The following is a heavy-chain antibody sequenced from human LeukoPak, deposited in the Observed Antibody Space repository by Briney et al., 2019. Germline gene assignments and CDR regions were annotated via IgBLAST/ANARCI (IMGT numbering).Heavy chain of an antibody. CDR2: IYIGGST. CDR3: ARGDSSREFDP. CDR1: GFTVSSNY. V-gene: IGHV3-53*01. Sequence: PGGSLRLSCAASGFTVSSNYMNWVRQAQGKGLEWVSVIYIGGSTYYADSVKGRFTISRDNSKNTLYLQMNSLRAEDTAVYYCARGDSSREFDPWGQGTLVTVSS. D-gene: IGHD6-13*01. J-gene: IGHJ5*02.